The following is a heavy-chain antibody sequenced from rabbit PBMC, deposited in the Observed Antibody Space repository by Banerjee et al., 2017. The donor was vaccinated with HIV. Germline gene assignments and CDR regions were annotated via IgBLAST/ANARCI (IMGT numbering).Heavy chain of an antibody. D-gene: IGHD2-1*01. V-gene: IGHV1S40*01. CDR2: IYADSSGNT. J-gene: IGHJ4*01. Sequence: WIACIYADSSGNTYYASWAKGRFTISKTSSTTVTLQMTSLTVADTATYFCARCGYDDSDNCGLWGPGTLVTVS. CDR3: ARCGYDDSDNCGL.